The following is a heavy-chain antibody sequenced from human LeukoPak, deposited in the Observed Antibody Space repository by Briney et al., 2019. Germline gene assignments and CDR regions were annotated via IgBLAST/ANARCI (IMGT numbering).Heavy chain of an antibody. Sequence: KSSETLSLTCAVYGGSFSGYYWSWIRQPPGKGLEWIGEINHSGSTNYNPSLKSRVTISVDTSKNQFSLKLSSVTAADTAVYYCARVALGYSYGYIDYWGQGTLVTVSS. CDR3: ARVALGYSYGYIDY. CDR2: INHSGST. V-gene: IGHV4-34*01. J-gene: IGHJ4*02. CDR1: GGSFSGYY. D-gene: IGHD5-18*01.